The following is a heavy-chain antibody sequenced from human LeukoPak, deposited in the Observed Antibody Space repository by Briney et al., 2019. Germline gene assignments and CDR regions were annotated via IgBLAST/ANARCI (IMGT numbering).Heavy chain of an antibody. CDR2: IYYSGST. V-gene: IGHV4-59*11. CDR3: ASGLPAAHLDY. CDR1: GGPISSHY. Sequence: SETLSLTCTVPGGPISSHYWTWIRQPPAKGLEWIGYIYYSGSTNYNPSLKSRVTISVDTSKNQFSLKLSSVTAADTAVYYCASGLPAAHLDYWGQGTLVTVSS. J-gene: IGHJ4*02. D-gene: IGHD2-2*01.